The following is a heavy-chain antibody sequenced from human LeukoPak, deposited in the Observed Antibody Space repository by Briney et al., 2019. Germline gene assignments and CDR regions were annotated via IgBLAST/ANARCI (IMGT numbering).Heavy chain of an antibody. D-gene: IGHD6-6*01. Sequence: PGGSLRLSCAASGFTFSSYEMNWVRQAPGKGLQWVSYISSSSSTIYYADSVKGRFTISRDNAKNSLYLQMNSLRAEDTAVYYCARKTYTISSWYFDYWGQGTLVTVSS. CDR2: ISSSSSTI. CDR3: ARKTYTISSWYFDY. V-gene: IGHV3-48*01. CDR1: GFTFSSYE. J-gene: IGHJ4*02.